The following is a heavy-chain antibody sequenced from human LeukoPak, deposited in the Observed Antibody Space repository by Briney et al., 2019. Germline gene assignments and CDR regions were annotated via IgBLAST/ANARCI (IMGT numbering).Heavy chain of an antibody. CDR1: GYTFTGYY. CDR3: ARSDGFSGYSSLGDS. V-gene: IGHV1-2*02. J-gene: IGHJ5*01. D-gene: IGHD3-22*01. Sequence: GASVKVSCKASGYTFTGYYMHWVRQAPGQGLEWMGWINPNSGDTNFAQKFQGRVTLTRDTSISTACMELSRLRSDDTAVYYCARSDGFSGYSSLGDSWGQGILVTVSS. CDR2: INPNSGDT.